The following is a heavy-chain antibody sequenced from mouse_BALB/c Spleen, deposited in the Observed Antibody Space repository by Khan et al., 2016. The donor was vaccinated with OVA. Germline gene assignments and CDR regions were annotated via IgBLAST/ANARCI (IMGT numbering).Heavy chain of an antibody. CDR1: GHTFTKYG. CDR3: ARPPYFSYVLDN. V-gene: IGHV9-3-1*01. D-gene: IGHD2-10*01. CDR2: INTYTREP. J-gene: IGHJ4*01. Sequence: QIQLVQSGPELKKPGETVKISCKASGHTFTKYGMNWVKQAPGKGLKWMGWINTYTREPTYADDFNGRFAFSLETSASTAYLQINNLKNEDTATYFGARPPYFSYVLDNWGQGTSVTVSS.